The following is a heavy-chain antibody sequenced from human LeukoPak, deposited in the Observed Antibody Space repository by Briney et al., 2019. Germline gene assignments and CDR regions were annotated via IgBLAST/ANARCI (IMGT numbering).Heavy chain of an antibody. CDR2: INPADSEI. CDR1: GYSFTRHW. V-gene: IGHV5-51*01. CDR3: ARQGSESSSWRTVEY. J-gene: IGHJ4*02. D-gene: IGHD6-19*01. Sequence: GESLQISCKGSGYSFTRHWIGWVRQMPGKGLEWMGIINPADSEIRYSPSFQGQVSISVDKSITTAYLQWSSLEASDSAMYYCARQGSESSSWRTVEYWGQGTQVTVSS.